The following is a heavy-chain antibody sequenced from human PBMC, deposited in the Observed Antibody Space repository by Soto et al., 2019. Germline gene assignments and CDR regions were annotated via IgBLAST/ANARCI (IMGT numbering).Heavy chain of an antibody. D-gene: IGHD3-22*01. CDR1: GYSFTSYW. Sequence: GESLKISCKGSGYSFTSYWISWVRQMPGKGLEWMGRIDPSDSYTNYSPSFQGHVTISADKSISTAYLQWSSLKASDIAMYYCHGAPDAYCYDSTDAFDIWGQGTMVTVSS. CDR2: IDPSDSYT. J-gene: IGHJ3*02. CDR3: HGAPDAYCYDSTDAFDI. V-gene: IGHV5-10-1*01.